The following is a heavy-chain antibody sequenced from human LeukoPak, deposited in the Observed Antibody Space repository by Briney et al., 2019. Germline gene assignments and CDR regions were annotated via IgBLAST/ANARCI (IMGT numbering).Heavy chain of an antibody. D-gene: IGHD3-22*01. J-gene: IGHJ4*02. CDR3: ARDYDSSGYYHLPSDY. CDR1: GYTFTSYG. CDR2: INPNSGGT. V-gene: IGHV1-2*02. Sequence: ASVKVSCKASGYTFTSYGISWVRQAPGQGLEWMGWINPNSGGTNYAQKFQGRVTMTRDTSISTAYMELSRLRSDDTAVYYCARDYDSSGYYHLPSDYWGQGTLVTVSS.